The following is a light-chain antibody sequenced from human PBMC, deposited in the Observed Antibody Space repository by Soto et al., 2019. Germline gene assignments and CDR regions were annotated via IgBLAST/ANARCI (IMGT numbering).Light chain of an antibody. CDR1: SSDVGAYIY. J-gene: IGLJ1*01. CDR3: SAYSDIDTKV. CDR2: EVN. V-gene: IGLV2-14*03. Sequence: QSALTQPASVSGSPGQSITISCGGTSSDVGAYIYVSWYQQFPGKAPKLILYEVNNRPSGVSNRFSGSKSGTTASLTISGLQPEDEADYYCSAYSDIDTKVFGTGTKVPVL.